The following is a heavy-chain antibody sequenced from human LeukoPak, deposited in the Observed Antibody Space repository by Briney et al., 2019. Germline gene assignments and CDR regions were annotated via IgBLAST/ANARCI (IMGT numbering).Heavy chain of an antibody. D-gene: IGHD3-22*01. Sequence: PSETLSLTCTVSGGSISSYYWSWVRQPSGKGLEWIGYIYYSGSTNYNPSLKSRVTISVDTSKNQFSLKLSSVTAADTAVYYCARGVVITNYYYYYGMDVWGQGTTVTVSS. CDR2: IYYSGST. V-gene: IGHV4-59*01. CDR1: GGSISSYY. J-gene: IGHJ6*02. CDR3: ARGVVITNYYYYYGMDV.